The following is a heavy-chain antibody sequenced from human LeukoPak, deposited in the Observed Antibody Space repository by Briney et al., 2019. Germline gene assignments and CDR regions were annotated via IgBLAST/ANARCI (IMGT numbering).Heavy chain of an antibody. CDR2: IYHSGST. Sequence: SETLSLTCTVSGGSISSGGYYWSWIRQPPGKGLEWIGYIYHSGSTYYNPSLKSRVTISVDRSKNQFSLKLSSVTAADTAVYYCAGGVGTTPSFDYWGQGTLVTVSS. J-gene: IGHJ4*02. D-gene: IGHD1-26*01. V-gene: IGHV4-30-2*01. CDR3: AGGVGTTPSFDY. CDR1: GGSISSGGYY.